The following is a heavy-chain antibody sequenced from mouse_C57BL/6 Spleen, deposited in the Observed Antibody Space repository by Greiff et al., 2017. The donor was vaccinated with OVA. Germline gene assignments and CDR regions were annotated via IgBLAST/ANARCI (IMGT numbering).Heavy chain of an antibody. Sequence: QVQLQEPGAELVRPGSSVKLSCKASGYTFTSYWMDWVKQRPGQGLEWIGNIYPSDSETHYNQKFKDKATLTVDKSSSTASMQLSSLTSEDSADYYCARGYIGRSYDYWGKGTTLTVSS. V-gene: IGHV1-61*01. CDR2: IYPSDSET. CDR1: GYTFTSYW. D-gene: IGHD1-1*01. J-gene: IGHJ2*01. CDR3: ARGYIGRSYDY.